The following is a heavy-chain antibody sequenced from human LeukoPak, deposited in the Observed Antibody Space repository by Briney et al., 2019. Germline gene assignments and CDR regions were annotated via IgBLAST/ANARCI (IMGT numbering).Heavy chain of an antibody. D-gene: IGHD6-13*01. CDR3: ARGSSSWYGFDYWGQGNWYGVDY. CDR2: ISYDGSNK. Sequence: GGSLSLSCAASGFTFSSYAMHWVRQAPGKGLGWVAVISYDGSNKYYADSVKGRFNITRDNSKNTLYLQMNSMRAEDTAVYYCARGSSSWYGFDYWGQGNWYGVDYWGQGTPVTVSS. CDR1: GFTFSSYA. J-gene: IGHJ4*02. V-gene: IGHV3-30-3*01.